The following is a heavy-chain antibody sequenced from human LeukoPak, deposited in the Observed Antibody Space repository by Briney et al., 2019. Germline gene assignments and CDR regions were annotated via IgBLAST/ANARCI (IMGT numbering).Heavy chain of an antibody. J-gene: IGHJ4*02. CDR2: ISGRDEST. CDR3: AKVTGTTNY. V-gene: IGHV3-23*01. D-gene: IGHD1-1*01. CDR1: GLTFSNHA. Sequence: GGSLRLSCAVSGLTFSNHALSWVRQAPGKGLEWVSAISGRDESTYYADSVKGRFIISRDNSKSTLYLQMSSLRAEDTAVYHCAKVTGTTNYWGQGTLVTVSS.